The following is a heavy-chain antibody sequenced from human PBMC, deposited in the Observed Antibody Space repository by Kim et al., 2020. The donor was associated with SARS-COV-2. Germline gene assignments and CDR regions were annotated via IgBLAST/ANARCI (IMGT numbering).Heavy chain of an antibody. V-gene: IGHV1-69*13. J-gene: IGHJ6*02. CDR3: ARETSPGRRGDSGYDWDYYSGMDV. CDR2: IIPIFGTA. D-gene: IGHD5-12*01. Sequence: SVKVSCKASGGTFSSYAISWVRQAPGQGLEWMGGIIPIFGTANYAQKFQGRVTITADESTSTAYMELSSLRSEDTAVYYCARETSPGRRGDSGYDWDYYSGMDVWGQGTTVTVSS. CDR1: GGTFSSYA.